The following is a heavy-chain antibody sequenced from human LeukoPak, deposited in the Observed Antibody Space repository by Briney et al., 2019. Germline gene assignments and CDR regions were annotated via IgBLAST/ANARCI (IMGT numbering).Heavy chain of an antibody. V-gene: IGHV3-30-3*01. CDR3: ARDQRDITIFGVVMGEQDAFDI. Sequence: PGGSLRLSCAASGFTFSSYAMPWVRQAPGKGLEWVAVISYDGSNKYYADSVKGRFTISRDNSKNTLYLQMNSLRAEDTAVYYCARDQRDITIFGVVMGEQDAFDIWGQGTMVTVSS. CDR1: GFTFSSYA. CDR2: ISYDGSNK. J-gene: IGHJ3*02. D-gene: IGHD3-3*01.